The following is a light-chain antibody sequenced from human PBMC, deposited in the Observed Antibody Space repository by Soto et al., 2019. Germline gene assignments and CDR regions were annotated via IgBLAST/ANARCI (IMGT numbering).Light chain of an antibody. J-gene: IGKJ1*01. V-gene: IGKV3-11*01. CDR2: QTS. CDR3: HQRQSWPRT. CDR1: QYINTR. Sequence: EIVLAQSPATLSSFPGDRVTLSCRASQYINTRLAWYQHRPGQAPRLLIYQTSIKAAGIPARFSVSGSGTCFTLTISDVQPEDFALYYCHQRQSWPRTFGQGTKVDI.